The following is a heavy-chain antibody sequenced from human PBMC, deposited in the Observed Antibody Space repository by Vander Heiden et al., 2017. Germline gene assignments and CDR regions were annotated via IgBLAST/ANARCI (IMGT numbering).Heavy chain of an antibody. V-gene: IGHV3-43*01. Sequence: EVQLVASGGVVVQPGGSLRLSCAASGFTFDDYTMHWVRQAPGKGLEWVSHISWDGGTTFYADSVKGRFTISRDNSKNSLYLYMNSLRTEDTAFYYCAKDSGADWYFDLWGRGTLVTVSS. CDR2: ISWDGGTT. CDR1: GFTFDDYT. CDR3: AKDSGADWYFDL. D-gene: IGHD1-26*01. J-gene: IGHJ2*01.